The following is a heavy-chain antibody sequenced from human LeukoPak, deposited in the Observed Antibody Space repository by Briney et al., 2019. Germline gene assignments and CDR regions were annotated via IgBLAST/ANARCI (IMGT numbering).Heavy chain of an antibody. CDR2: ISGSDGTT. CDR1: GFTFSSYA. Sequence: PGGSLRLSCAASGFTFSSYAISWVRQAPGKGLEWVSGISGSDGTTYYADSVKGRFTISRDNSKNTLYLQMNSLRAEGTAVYYCAKDLITMVQGVLNYWGQGNLVTVSS. V-gene: IGHV3-23*01. J-gene: IGHJ4*02. D-gene: IGHD3-10*01. CDR3: AKDLITMVQGVLNY.